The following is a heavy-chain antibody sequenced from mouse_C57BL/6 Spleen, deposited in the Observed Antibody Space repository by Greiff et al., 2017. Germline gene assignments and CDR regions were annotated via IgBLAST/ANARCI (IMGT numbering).Heavy chain of an antibody. CDR1: GFTFSSYT. V-gene: IGHV5-9*01. D-gene: IGHD1-1*01. CDR2: ISGGGGNT. CDR3: ARPDGSSFYFDY. Sequence: VQLKESGGGLVKPGGSLKLSCAASGFTFSSYTMSWVRQTPEKRLEWVATISGGGGNTYYPDSVKGRFTISRDNAKNTLYLQMSSLRSEDTALYYCARPDGSSFYFDYWGQGTTLTVSS. J-gene: IGHJ2*01.